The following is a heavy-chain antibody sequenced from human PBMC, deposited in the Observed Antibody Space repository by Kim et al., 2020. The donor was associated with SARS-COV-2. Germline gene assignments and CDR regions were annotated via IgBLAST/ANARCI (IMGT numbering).Heavy chain of an antibody. D-gene: IGHD6-19*01. V-gene: IGHV4-4*02. Sequence: SETLSLTCAVSGGSISSSNWWSWVRHPPGKGLEWIGEIYHSGSTNYNPSLKSRVTISVDKSKNQFSLKLSSVTAADTAVYYCARDGYSSGWYDDYWGQGTLVTVSS. J-gene: IGHJ4*02. CDR3: ARDGYSSGWYDDY. CDR2: IYHSGST. CDR1: GGSISSSNW.